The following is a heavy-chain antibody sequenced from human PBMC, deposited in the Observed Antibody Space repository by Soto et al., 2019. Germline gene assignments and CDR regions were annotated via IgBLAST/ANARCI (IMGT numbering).Heavy chain of an antibody. D-gene: IGHD1-26*01. CDR3: ARDKLGGGFAY. CDR1: GFRFSDHY. V-gene: IGHV3-72*01. J-gene: IGHJ4*02. CDR2: VRSKTNSYTT. Sequence: EVQLVESGGGLVQPGGSLRLSCAASGFRFSDHYMDWVRQAPGKGLEWVGRVRSKTNSYTTEYAASVKGRFTVSRDDSESSLYLQMNSLKTEDTAVYYCARDKLGGGFAYWGQGTLVTVSS.